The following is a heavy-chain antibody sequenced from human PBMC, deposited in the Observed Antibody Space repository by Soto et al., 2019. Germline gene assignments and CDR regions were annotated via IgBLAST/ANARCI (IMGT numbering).Heavy chain of an antibody. Sequence: QMQLQESGPGLVKPSQTLSLTCTVSGGFISSGGYYWSWIRQHPGKGLEWIGYIYNSGSIYYDPSRKSRVTISIDTSKNQSSLKLSSLTAADTAVYYCATFTRHFGMDVWGQGTTVTVSS. CDR3: ATFTRHFGMDV. CDR2: IYNSGSI. J-gene: IGHJ6*02. CDR1: GGFISSGGYY. D-gene: IGHD3-16*01. V-gene: IGHV4-31*03.